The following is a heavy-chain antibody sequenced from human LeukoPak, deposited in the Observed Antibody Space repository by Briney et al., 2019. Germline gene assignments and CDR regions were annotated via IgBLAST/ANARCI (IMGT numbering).Heavy chain of an antibody. D-gene: IGHD3-22*01. Sequence: GGSPRLSCAASGFTFSSYAMSWVRQAPGKGLEWVSAISGSGGSTYCADSVKGRFTISRDNSKNTLYLQMNSLRAEDTAVYYCAKDRSYYYDSSGTYYFDYWGQGTLVTVSS. CDR3: AKDRSYYYDSSGTYYFDY. V-gene: IGHV3-23*01. CDR2: ISGSGGST. J-gene: IGHJ4*02. CDR1: GFTFSSYA.